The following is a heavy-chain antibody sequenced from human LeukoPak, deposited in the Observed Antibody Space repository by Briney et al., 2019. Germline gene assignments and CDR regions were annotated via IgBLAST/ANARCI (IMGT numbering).Heavy chain of an antibody. CDR3: ARGSGYGLNYMDV. D-gene: IGHD5-12*01. CDR2: ISAYNGNT. V-gene: IGHV1-18*01. CDR1: GYTFTSYG. J-gene: IGHJ6*03. Sequence: GASVKVSCKASGYTFTSYGISWVRQAPGQGLEWMGWISAYNGNTNYAQKLQGRVTMTTDTSTSTVYMELSSLRSEDTAVYYCARGSGYGLNYMDVWGKGTTVTISS.